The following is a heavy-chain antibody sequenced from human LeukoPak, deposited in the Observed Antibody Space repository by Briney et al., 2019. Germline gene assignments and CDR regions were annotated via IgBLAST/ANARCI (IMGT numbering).Heavy chain of an antibody. D-gene: IGHD3-16*02. CDR1: GFTFSSYA. CDR3: ARATYYDYVWGSYRYEAYFDY. Sequence: GRSLRLSCAAPGFTFSSYAMHWVRQAPGKGLEWVAVISYDGSNKYYADSVKGRFTISRDNSKNTLYLQMNSLRAEDTAVYYCARATYYDYVWGSYRYEAYFDYWGQGTLVTVSS. CDR2: ISYDGSNK. V-gene: IGHV3-30*01. J-gene: IGHJ4*02.